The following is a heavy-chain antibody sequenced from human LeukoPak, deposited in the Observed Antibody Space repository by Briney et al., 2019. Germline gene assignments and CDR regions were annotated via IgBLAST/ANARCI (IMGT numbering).Heavy chain of an antibody. V-gene: IGHV4-4*07. CDR1: GGSISSYY. CDR3: ARGSGSYYYYYMDV. CDR2: IYTSGTT. Sequence: KSSETLSLTCTVSGGSISSYYWSWIRQPAGKGLDWIGRIYTSGTTNYNPSLKSRVTMSVDTSKNQFSLNLSSVTAADTAAYYCARGSGSYYYYYMDVWGKGTTVTVSS. J-gene: IGHJ6*03.